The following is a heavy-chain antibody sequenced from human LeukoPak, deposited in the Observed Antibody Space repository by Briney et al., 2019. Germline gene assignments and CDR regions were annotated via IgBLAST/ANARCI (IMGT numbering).Heavy chain of an antibody. J-gene: IGHJ4*02. CDR2: ISVSGHTI. V-gene: IGHV3-48*03. CDR1: GFTFSRVE. CDR3: VRSPAGFDF. Sequence: GGSLRLSCAASGFTFSRVEMNWVRQAPGKGLEWVSYISVSGHTIYYADSVQGRFTISRDDGKNSLYVQMSNLRAEDTAVYYCVRSPAGFDFWGQGTLVTVSS. D-gene: IGHD6-25*01.